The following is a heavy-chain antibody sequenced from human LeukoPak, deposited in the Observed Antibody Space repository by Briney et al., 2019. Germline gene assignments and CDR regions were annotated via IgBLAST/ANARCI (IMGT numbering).Heavy chain of an antibody. CDR3: ARQTAMGRSGDY. J-gene: IGHJ4*02. CDR2: IDPSDSDT. CDR1: GYSFTSYW. D-gene: IGHD5-18*01. V-gene: IGHV5-51*01. Sequence: GEYLKISCKASGYSFTSYWIGWVRQMPGKGLEWMGIIDPSDSDTRYTPSFQGQVTISADKSLTTAYLQWSSLKASDTAMYYCARQTAMGRSGDYWGQGTLVIVSS.